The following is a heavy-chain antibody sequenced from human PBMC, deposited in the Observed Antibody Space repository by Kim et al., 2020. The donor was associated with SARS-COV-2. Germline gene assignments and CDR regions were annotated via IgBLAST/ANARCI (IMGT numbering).Heavy chain of an antibody. CDR1: GFTFSSYS. J-gene: IGHJ6*02. D-gene: IGHD3-16*01. CDR3: AREPELRIMITLRDYYGMDV. CDR2: ISSSSSYI. V-gene: IGHV3-21*01. Sequence: GGSLRLSCAASGFTFSSYSMNWVRQAPGKGLEWVSSISSSSSYIYYADSVKGRFTISRDNAKNSLYLQMNSLRAEDTAVYYCAREPELRIMITLRDYYGMDVWGQGTTVTVSS.